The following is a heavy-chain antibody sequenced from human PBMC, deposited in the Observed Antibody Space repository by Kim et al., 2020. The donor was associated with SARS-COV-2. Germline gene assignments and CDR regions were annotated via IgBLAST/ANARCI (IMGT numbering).Heavy chain of an antibody. V-gene: IGHV1-69*13. D-gene: IGHD5-12*01. CDR2: IIPIFGTA. Sequence: SVKVSCKASGGTFSSYAISWVRQAPGQGLEWMGGIIPIFGTANYAQKFQGRVTITADESTSTAYMELSSLRSEDTAVYYCARYFGTDRDGYNYVSYYYGMDVWGQGNTVTVSS. CDR1: GGTFSSYA. CDR3: ARYFGTDRDGYNYVSYYYGMDV. J-gene: IGHJ6*02.